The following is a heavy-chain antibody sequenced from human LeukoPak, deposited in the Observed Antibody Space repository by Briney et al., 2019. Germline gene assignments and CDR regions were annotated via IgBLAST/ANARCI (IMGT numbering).Heavy chain of an antibody. D-gene: IGHD6-13*01. Sequence: GGSLRLSCAASGFTFDDYGMSWVRQAPGKGLEWVSGINWNGGGTGYADSVKGRFTISRDNSRNTLYLQVNSLRAEDTAVYYCARDRYSSMWSVFEYWGQGALVTVSS. CDR2: INWNGGGT. V-gene: IGHV3-20*04. J-gene: IGHJ4*02. CDR3: ARDRYSSMWSVFEY. CDR1: GFTFDDYG.